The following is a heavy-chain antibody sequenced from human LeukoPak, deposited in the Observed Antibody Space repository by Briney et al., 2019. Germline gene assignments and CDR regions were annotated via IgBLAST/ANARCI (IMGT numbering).Heavy chain of an antibody. J-gene: IGHJ4*02. CDR3: ARDRRGSGWHGEVDY. Sequence: PGGSLRLSCAASGFTFSSYALHWVRQAPGKGLEWVAIISYDGSNKYYADSVKGRFTISRDNSKNTLYLQMNSLRTEDTAVYYCARDRRGSGWHGEVDYWGQGNVVTVSS. CDR1: GFTFSSYA. V-gene: IGHV3-30-3*01. CDR2: ISYDGSNK. D-gene: IGHD6-19*01.